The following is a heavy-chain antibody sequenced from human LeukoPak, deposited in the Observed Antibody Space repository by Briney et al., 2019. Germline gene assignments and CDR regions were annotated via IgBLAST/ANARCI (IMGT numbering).Heavy chain of an antibody. CDR2: LSYDASNK. J-gene: IGHJ4*02. CDR3: ARLRFSRGFDY. Sequence: GGSLRLSCAASGFTFSSYAMHWVRQAPGKGLEWVAVLSYDASNKYYADSVKGRSTISRDNSKNTLYLQMNSLRTEDTAVYYCARLRFSRGFDYWGQGTLVTVSS. V-gene: IGHV3-30-3*01. D-gene: IGHD3-3*01. CDR1: GFTFSSYA.